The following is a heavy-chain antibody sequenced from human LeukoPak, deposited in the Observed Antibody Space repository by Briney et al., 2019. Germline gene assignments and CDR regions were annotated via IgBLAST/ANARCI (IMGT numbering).Heavy chain of an antibody. CDR1: GFTVSSNY. V-gene: IGHV3-53*01. CDR3: AKDAHDCGSTSCYAITGWYFDL. Sequence: GGSLRLSCAASGFTVSSNYMSWVRQAPGKGLEWVSVIYSGGGTYYADSVKGRFTISRDNSKNTLYLQMNSLRAEDTAVYFCAKDAHDCGSTSCYAITGWYFDLWGRGTLVMVSS. CDR2: IYSGGGT. D-gene: IGHD2-2*01. J-gene: IGHJ2*01.